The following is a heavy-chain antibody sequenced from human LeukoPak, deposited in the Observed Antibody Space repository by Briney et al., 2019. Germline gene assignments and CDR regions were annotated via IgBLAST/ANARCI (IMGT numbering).Heavy chain of an antibody. CDR2: INHSGST. CDR1: GGSFSAYY. J-gene: IGHJ4*02. V-gene: IGHV4-34*01. CDR3: ARGDLGYCSGGSCYLYYFDY. D-gene: IGHD2-15*01. Sequence: SETLSLTCAVYGGSFSAYYWTWIRQPPGKGLEWVGEINHSGSTNYNPSLKNRVTISVDTSKNQFSLKLSSVTAADTAVYYCARGDLGYCSGGSCYLYYFDYWGQGTLVTVSS.